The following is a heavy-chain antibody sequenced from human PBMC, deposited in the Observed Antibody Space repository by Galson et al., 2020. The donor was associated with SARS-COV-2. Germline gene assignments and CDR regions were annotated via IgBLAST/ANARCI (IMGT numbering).Heavy chain of an antibody. J-gene: IGHJ5*02. CDR3: AKDDSSGYSTSRFDP. CDR2: ISYDGSNK. CDR1: GFAFSSYC. V-gene: IGHV3-30*18. D-gene: IGHD3-22*01. Sequence: GESLKISCAASGFAFSSYCMHWDRQAPGKVLECVAVISYDGSNKYYADSVKGRFTISRDNSKNTLYLQMNSLRAEDTAVYYCAKDDSSGYSTSRFDPWGQGTLVTVSS.